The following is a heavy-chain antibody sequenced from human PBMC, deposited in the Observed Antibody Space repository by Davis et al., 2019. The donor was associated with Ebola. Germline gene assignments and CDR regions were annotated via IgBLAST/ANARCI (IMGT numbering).Heavy chain of an antibody. CDR3: ARGLEGPLRGVWFDP. J-gene: IGHJ5*02. CDR2: IYYSGST. D-gene: IGHD3-10*01. CDR1: GGSISSGDYY. V-gene: IGHV4-30-4*01. Sequence: PSETLSLTCTVSGGSISSGDYYWSWIRQPPGKGLEWIGYIYYSGSTYYNPSLKSRVTISVDTSKNQFSLKLSSVTAADTAVYYCARGLEGPLRGVWFDPWGQGTLVTVSS.